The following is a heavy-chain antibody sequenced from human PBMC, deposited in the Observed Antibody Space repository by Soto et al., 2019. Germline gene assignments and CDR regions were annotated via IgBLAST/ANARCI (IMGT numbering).Heavy chain of an antibody. CDR1: GFTFTSSA. CDR3: AESYYYDSSGLGNMDV. CDR2: VVVGSGNT. V-gene: IGHV1-58*01. D-gene: IGHD3-22*01. Sequence: SVKVSCKASGFTFTSSAVQWVRQARGQRLEWIGWVVVGSGNTNYAQKFQERVTITRDMSTSTAYMELSSLRSEDTAVYYCAESYYYDSSGLGNMDVWGQGTTVTVSS. J-gene: IGHJ6*02.